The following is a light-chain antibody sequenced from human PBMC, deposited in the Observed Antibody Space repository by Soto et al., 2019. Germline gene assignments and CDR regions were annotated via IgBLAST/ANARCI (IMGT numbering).Light chain of an antibody. CDR1: SSDIGAYDH. Sequence: QSVLTQPASVSGSPGQSITITCSVTSSDIGAYDHVAWFQQFPGKTPKLVIYSVSNRPSGVSYRFSGSKSGNTASLTISGLQADDEADYYCISYTVSRSYVFGPGTKVTLL. J-gene: IGLJ1*01. CDR3: ISYTVSRSYV. CDR2: SVS. V-gene: IGLV2-14*01.